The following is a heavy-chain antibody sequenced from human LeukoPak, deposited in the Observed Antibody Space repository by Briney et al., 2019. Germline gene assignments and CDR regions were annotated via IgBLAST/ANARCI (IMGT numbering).Heavy chain of an antibody. Sequence: LSXXCSVYGDSIFNSNSYWSWVRQPGGTGMEWIGHIFSRGSTNYNPSLKSRVTISVCTTKNQFSRKLSSVTAADTAVYYCAIGDLNLRGDGYYYMDVWGKGTTVTISS. CDR1: GDSIFNSNSY. CDR2: IFSRGST. CDR3: AIGDLNLRGDGYYYMDV. D-gene: IGHD3-10*01. V-gene: IGHV4-61*09. J-gene: IGHJ6*03.